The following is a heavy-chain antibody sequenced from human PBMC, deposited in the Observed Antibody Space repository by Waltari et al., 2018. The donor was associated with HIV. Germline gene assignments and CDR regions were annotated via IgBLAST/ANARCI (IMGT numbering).Heavy chain of an antibody. CDR3: ARALDYYESGSFPLWFFDV. Sequence: QVQLQESGPGPVTASQTLSLTCTGSSGSITSGNYYVSCIRQPAGKGLEWMGRVYTSGSTNYNPSLKNRVTISIDTSRNQFSLRLSSVAAADTAVYYCARALDYYESGSFPLWFFDVWGRGTLVTVSS. CDR2: VYTSGST. J-gene: IGHJ2*01. CDR1: SGSITSGNYY. D-gene: IGHD3-10*01. V-gene: IGHV4-61*02.